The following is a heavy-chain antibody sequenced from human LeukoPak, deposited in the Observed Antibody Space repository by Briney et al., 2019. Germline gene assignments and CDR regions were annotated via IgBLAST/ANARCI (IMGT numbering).Heavy chain of an antibody. J-gene: IGHJ4*02. CDR1: GYTFSDYY. V-gene: IGHV1-2*06. Sequence: ASLKVSCKTSGYTFSDYYIHWVRQTPGQGREWMGLINPNSGETKSAQKFQGRVTMTGDTSISTAYMELRRVTSDDTAVYYCARDRDYSNTERGFDYWGQGTLVTVSS. D-gene: IGHD4-11*01. CDR2: INPNSGET. CDR3: ARDRDYSNTERGFDY.